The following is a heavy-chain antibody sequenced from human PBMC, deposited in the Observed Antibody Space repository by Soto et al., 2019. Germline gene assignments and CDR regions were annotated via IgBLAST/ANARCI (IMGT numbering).Heavy chain of an antibody. J-gene: IGHJ4*02. D-gene: IGHD3-22*01. CDR3: AKNPGSYYDSTGYHFDY. Sequence: EVQLLESGGGLVQPGGSLRLSCAASEFTFSNYAMSWVRQAPGKGLEWVSAISYGGGTTYYADSVKGRFTNSRDNSKNTLYLQMNSLRADDRAVYYCAKNPGSYYDSTGYHFDYWGQGTLVTVSS. V-gene: IGHV3-23*01. CDR2: ISYGGGTT. CDR1: EFTFSNYA.